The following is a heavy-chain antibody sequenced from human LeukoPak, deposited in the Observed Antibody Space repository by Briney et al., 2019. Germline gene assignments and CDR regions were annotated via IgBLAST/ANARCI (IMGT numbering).Heavy chain of an antibody. CDR2: INPSGGST. Sequence: ASVKVSCKASGYTFTTSFIHWVRQAPGQGLEWMGVINPSGGSTSYAQNFQGRLTMTRDTSTSTVYMELSSLRSEDTALYYCARPNYYGSESYSFDYWGQGTLVTVSS. D-gene: IGHD3-10*01. V-gene: IGHV1-46*01. CDR3: ARPNYYGSESYSFDY. J-gene: IGHJ4*02. CDR1: GYTFTTSF.